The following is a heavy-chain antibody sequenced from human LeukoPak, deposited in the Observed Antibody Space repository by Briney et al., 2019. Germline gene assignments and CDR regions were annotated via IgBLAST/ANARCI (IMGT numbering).Heavy chain of an antibody. Sequence: GGSLRLSCAASGFSFSSYSMNWVRQAPGKGLEWVSSISSSSSYIYYADSVKGRFTISRDNAKNTLYLQMNSLRAEDTAVYYCARVTGTDAFDIWGQGTMVTVSS. CDR3: ARVTGTDAFDI. CDR2: ISSSSSYI. V-gene: IGHV3-21*01. CDR1: GFSFSSYS. D-gene: IGHD1-1*01. J-gene: IGHJ3*02.